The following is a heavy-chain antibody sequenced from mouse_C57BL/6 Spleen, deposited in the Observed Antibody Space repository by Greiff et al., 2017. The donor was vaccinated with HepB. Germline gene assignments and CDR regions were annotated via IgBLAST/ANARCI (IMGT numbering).Heavy chain of an antibody. Sequence: EVQLVESGGGLVKPGGSLKLSCAASGFTFSDYGMHWVRQAPEKGLEWVAYISSGSSTIYYADTVKGRFTISRDNAKNTLFLQMTSLRSEDTAMYYCASPANWDYYFDHGGQGTTLTVSS. CDR3: ASPANWDYYFDH. D-gene: IGHD4-1*01. CDR2: ISSGSSTI. CDR1: GFTFSDYG. V-gene: IGHV5-17*01. J-gene: IGHJ2*01.